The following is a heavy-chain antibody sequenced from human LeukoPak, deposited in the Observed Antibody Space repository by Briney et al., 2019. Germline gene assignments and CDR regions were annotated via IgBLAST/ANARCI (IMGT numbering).Heavy chain of an antibody. CDR2: ISNSGGRT. Sequence: GGSLRLSCTASGFTFSSYIMSWVRQAPGKGLEWVSSISNSGGRTPYADSVKGRFSISRDNSKNTLYLQMDSLRAEDTAVYYCARGELVPNYWGQGTLVTVSS. D-gene: IGHD6-6*01. CDR3: ARGELVPNY. J-gene: IGHJ4*02. V-gene: IGHV3-23*01. CDR1: GFTFSSYI.